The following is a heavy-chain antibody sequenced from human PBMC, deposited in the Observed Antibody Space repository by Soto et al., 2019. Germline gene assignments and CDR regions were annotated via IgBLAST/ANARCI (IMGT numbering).Heavy chain of an antibody. V-gene: IGHV3-23*01. CDR1: GFTFSSYA. J-gene: IGHJ4*02. CDR2: ISGSGGST. CDR3: AKETYYDSSLPLFDY. D-gene: IGHD3-22*01. Sequence: TVGSLRLSCAASGFTFSSYAMSWVRQAPGKGLEWVSAISGSGGSTYYADSVKGRFTISRDNSKNTLYLQMNSLRAEDTAVYYCAKETYYDSSLPLFDYWGPGALAPVYS.